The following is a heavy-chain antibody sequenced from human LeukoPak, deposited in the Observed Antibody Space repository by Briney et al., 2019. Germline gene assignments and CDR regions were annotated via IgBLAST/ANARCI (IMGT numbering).Heavy chain of an antibody. CDR2: IRYDGSNK. D-gene: IGHD3-10*01. CDR1: GFTFSSYG. Sequence: GGSLRLSCAASGFTFSSYGMHWVRQAPGKGLEWVAFIRYDGSNKYYADSVKGRFPISGDNSKNTLYLQMNSLRAEDTAVYYCAKDMGYYYGSGSYIIDYWGQGPLVTVSS. V-gene: IGHV3-30*02. CDR3: AKDMGYYYGSGSYIIDY. J-gene: IGHJ4*02.